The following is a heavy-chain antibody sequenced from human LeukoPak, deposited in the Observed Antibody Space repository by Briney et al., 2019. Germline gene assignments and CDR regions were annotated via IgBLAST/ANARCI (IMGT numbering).Heavy chain of an antibody. D-gene: IGHD5-12*01. Sequence: SETLSLTCTVSGGSISSSSYYWGWIRQPPGKGLEWIGYIYYSGSTNYNPSLKSRVTISVDTSKNQFSLKLSSVTAADTAVYYCARLSVQTPYSGYDPTPFGMDVWGQGTTVTVSS. V-gene: IGHV4-61*05. CDR3: ARLSVQTPYSGYDPTPFGMDV. J-gene: IGHJ6*02. CDR1: GGSISSSSYY. CDR2: IYYSGST.